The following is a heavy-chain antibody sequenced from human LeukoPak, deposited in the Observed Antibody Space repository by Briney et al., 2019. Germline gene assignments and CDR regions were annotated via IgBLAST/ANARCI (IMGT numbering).Heavy chain of an antibody. J-gene: IGHJ4*02. CDR3: AKDRARGGTTDFDY. D-gene: IGHD1-7*01. CDR1: GFTFSSCA. Sequence: GGSLRLSCAASGFTFSSCAMSWVRQAPGKGLEWVSAISGSGGSTYYADSVKGRFTISRDNSKNTLYLQMNSLRAEDTAVYYCAKDRARGGTTDFDYWGQGTLVTVSS. V-gene: IGHV3-23*01. CDR2: ISGSGGST.